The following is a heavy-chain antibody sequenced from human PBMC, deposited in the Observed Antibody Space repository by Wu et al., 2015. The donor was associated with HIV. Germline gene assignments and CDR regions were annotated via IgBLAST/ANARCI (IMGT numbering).Heavy chain of an antibody. CDR1: GDGFTSYA. J-gene: IGHJ6*02. Sequence: QAQLLPFGAEVKKPGSSVKVTCKASGDGFTSYAVSWVRQAPGQGLEWMGGINPLFGTTRHAQKFQDRMTITTDEAKTIVYLELDSLRFDDTAVYYCARNTDSVATSLYSLGVWGQGTTVTVSS. D-gene: IGHD6-19*01. CDR3: ARNTDSVATSLYSLGV. CDR2: INPLFGTT. V-gene: IGHV1-69*05.